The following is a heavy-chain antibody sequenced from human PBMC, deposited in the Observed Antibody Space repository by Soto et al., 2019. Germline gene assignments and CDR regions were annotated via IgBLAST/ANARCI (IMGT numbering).Heavy chain of an antibody. CDR3: ARAEDGYNFGDF. J-gene: IGHJ4*02. CDR1: GGSFTGHY. Sequence: QVQLQQWGAGLLKPSETLSLTCAVYGGSFTGHYWSWIRQSPGKGLEWIGEINHSGTTNYNPSLKSRATISVDTYKNQVSLKWRSVTAADTAVYYCARAEDGYNFGDFWGQGTLVTVSS. CDR2: INHSGTT. D-gene: IGHD5-12*01. V-gene: IGHV4-34*01.